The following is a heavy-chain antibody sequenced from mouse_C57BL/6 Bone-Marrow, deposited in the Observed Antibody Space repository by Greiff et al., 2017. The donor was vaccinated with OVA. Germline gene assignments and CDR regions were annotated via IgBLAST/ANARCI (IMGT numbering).Heavy chain of an antibody. CDR1: GYTFTSYD. D-gene: IGHD1-1*01. Sequence: QVQLQQSGPELVKPGASVKLSCKASGYTFTSYDINWVKQRPGQGLEWIGWIYPRDGSTKYNEKFKGKATLTVDTSSSAAYMELHSLTSEDSAVYFCARTPLYYYGSSPRYCDVWGTGTTVTVSS. V-gene: IGHV1-85*01. CDR2: IYPRDGST. J-gene: IGHJ1*03. CDR3: ARTPLYYYGSSPRYCDV.